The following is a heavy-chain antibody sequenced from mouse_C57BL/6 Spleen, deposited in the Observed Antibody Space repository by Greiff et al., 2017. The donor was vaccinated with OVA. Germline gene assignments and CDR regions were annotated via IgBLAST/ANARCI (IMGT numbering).Heavy chain of an antibody. V-gene: IGHV1-50*01. D-gene: IGHD1-1*01. CDR2: IDPSDSYT. J-gene: IGHJ2*01. Sequence: QVQLQQPGAELVKPGASVKLSCKASGYTFTSYWMQWVKQRPGQGLEWIGEIDPSDSYTNYNQKFKGKATLTVDTSSSTAYMQLSSLTSEDSAVYYCARGYYGSSYLFDYWGQGTTLIVSS. CDR3: ARGYYGSSYLFDY. CDR1: GYTFTSYW.